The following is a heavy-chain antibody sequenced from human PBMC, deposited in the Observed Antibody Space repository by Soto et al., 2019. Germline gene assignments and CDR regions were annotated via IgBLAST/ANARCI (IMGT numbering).Heavy chain of an antibody. CDR3: ARETAVGFSELLSGSRLDYRYMAV. Sequence: QVQLVQSGAEVKKPGASMRVSCRASDFFFAYNFNWVRQVPGQGLAWMGWMDPKNGDTDYSQTFRGRVSMTRNASLSSAFLEWSSLRPDDKATYYCARETAVGFSELLSGSRLDYRYMAVWGKGTTVTVSS. CDR2: MDPKNGDT. CDR1: DFFFAYN. V-gene: IGHV1-8*01. D-gene: IGHD3-9*01. J-gene: IGHJ6*03.